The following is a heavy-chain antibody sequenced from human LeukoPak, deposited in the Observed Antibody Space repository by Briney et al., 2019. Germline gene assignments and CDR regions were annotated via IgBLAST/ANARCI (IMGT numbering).Heavy chain of an antibody. CDR3: ARHYSPYSSGWYWFDP. J-gene: IGHJ5*02. Sequence: GESLKISCKGSGYSFTSYWIGWVRQMPGKGLEWMGIIYPGDSDTRYSPSFQGQVTISADKSISTAYLQWSSLKASDIAMYYCARHYSPYSSGWYWFDPWGQGTLVTVSS. V-gene: IGHV5-51*01. CDR2: IYPGDSDT. D-gene: IGHD6-19*01. CDR1: GYSFTSYW.